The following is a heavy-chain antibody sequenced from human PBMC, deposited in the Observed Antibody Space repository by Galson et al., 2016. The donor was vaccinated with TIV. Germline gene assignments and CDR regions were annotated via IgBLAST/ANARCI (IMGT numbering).Heavy chain of an antibody. J-gene: IGHJ4*02. Sequence: SVKVSCKASGYTFTDYYIHWVRQAPGQGLDWMGWINPNTGGTLYAPKFQGRVTMTRDTSINTAYMELRRLRSDDTAVYFCAPNAGGSASPPFDYWGQGSLLTVSS. V-gene: IGHV1-2*02. CDR2: INPNTGGT. CDR3: APNAGGSASPPFDY. CDR1: GYTFTDYY. D-gene: IGHD3-10*01.